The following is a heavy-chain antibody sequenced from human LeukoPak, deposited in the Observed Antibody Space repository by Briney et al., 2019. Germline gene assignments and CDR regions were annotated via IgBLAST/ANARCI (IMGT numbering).Heavy chain of an antibody. Sequence: SQTPSLTRAISGDSVSSNSDAWSWIRQSPSRGLEWLGRTYYRSRWNNEYAASVKRRITVSPDTSKNQVSLQLNSVTPEDTAVYYCARGRPDYYAMDVWGQGTTVTVSS. V-gene: IGHV6-1*01. J-gene: IGHJ6*02. CDR2: TYYRSRWNN. CDR1: GDSVSSNSDA. CDR3: ARGRPDYYAMDV.